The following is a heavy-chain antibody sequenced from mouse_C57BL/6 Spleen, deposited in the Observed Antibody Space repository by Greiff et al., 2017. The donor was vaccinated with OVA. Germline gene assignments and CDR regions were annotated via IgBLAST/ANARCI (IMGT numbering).Heavy chain of an antibody. CDR2: IDPSDSYT. D-gene: IGHD1-1*01. CDR3: ARRTRYGNWYFDV. J-gene: IGHJ1*03. CDR1: GYTFTSYW. Sequence: QVQLKQPGAELVMPGASVKLSCKASGYTFTSYWMHWVKQRPGQGLEWIGEIDPSDSYTNYNQKFKGKSTLTVDKSSSTAYMQLSSLTSEDSAVYYCARRTRYGNWYFDVWGTGTTVTVSS. V-gene: IGHV1-69*01.